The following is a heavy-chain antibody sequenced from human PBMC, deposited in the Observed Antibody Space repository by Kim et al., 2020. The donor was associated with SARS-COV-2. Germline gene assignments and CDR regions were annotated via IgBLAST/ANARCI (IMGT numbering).Heavy chain of an antibody. CDR3: ARARSGSYHQSFDI. D-gene: IGHD1-26*01. CDR1: GFTFSTYA. V-gene: IGHV3-30*04. Sequence: GGSLRLSCAVYGFTFSTYAIHWVRQAPGKGLEWVAVISYDGDNKYYADSVRGRLTISRDNSKNTVYLQMNSLRPEDTAVYYCARARSGSYHQSFDIWGQGTMVAVSS. CDR2: ISYDGDNK. J-gene: IGHJ3*02.